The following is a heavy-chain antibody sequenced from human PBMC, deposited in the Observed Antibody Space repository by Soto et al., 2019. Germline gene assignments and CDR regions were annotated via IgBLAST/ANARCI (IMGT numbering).Heavy chain of an antibody. J-gene: IGHJ6*02. V-gene: IGHV1-69*01. CDR3: ARVRQWWETLYYYYGMDV. Sequence: QVQLVQSGAEVKKPGSSVKVSCKASGGTFSSYAISWVRQAPGQGLEWMGGIIPIFGTANYAQKFQGRVTITADESTSTAYMELSSLRSEDTAVYYCARVRQWWETLYYYYGMDVWGQGTTVTVSS. CDR1: GGTFSSYA. CDR2: IIPIFGTA. D-gene: IGHD2-15*01.